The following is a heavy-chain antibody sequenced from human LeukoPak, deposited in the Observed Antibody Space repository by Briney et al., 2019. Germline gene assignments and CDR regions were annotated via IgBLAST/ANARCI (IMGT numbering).Heavy chain of an antibody. CDR3: ARTNAFDI. Sequence: SATLSLTCTVSGGSISSYYWSWIRQPPGKGLEWIGYIFDTGSTSYNPSLKGRVSISLDTSKNQFFLKLGSVTAADTAVYYCARTNAFDIRGQGTLVTVAS. V-gene: IGHV4-59*01. CDR1: GGSISSYY. J-gene: IGHJ3*02. CDR2: IFDTGST.